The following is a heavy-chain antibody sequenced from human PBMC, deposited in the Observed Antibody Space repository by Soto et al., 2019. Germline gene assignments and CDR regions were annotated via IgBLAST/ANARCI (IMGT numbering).Heavy chain of an antibody. D-gene: IGHD2-21*01. CDR2: IYPDDSDT. CDR3: ARCGGGYFNWFDP. J-gene: IGHJ5*02. V-gene: IGHV5-51*01. CDR1: GYSFTTYW. Sequence: EVQLVQSGAEVKKPGESLKISCKGSGYSFTTYWIAWVRQMPGKGLEWMGIIYPDDSDTRYSSSFQGQVIISADKSMNTAYLQWRSLKASDTAMYYCARCGGGYFNWFDPWGQGTLVTVSS.